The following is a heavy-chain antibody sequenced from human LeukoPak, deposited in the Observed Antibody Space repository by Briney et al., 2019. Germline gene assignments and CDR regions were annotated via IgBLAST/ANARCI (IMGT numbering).Heavy chain of an antibody. CDR3: ARGGPLGY. V-gene: IGHV3-43*02. CDR2: LSGDGGST. J-gene: IGHJ4*02. Sequence: GVSLRLSCAASGFTFDDYAMHWVPQAPGKGLEWVSLLSGDGGSTYYADSVKGRFTISRDNSKNSLYLQMNSLRTEDTALYHCARGGPLGYWGQGTLVTVSS. CDR1: GFTFDDYA.